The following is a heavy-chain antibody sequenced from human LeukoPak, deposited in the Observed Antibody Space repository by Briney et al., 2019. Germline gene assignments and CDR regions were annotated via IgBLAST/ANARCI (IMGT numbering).Heavy chain of an antibody. CDR2: ISSSGSTI. V-gene: IGHV3-11*01. CDR3: AREDYDYVWGSYRYLY. D-gene: IGHD3-16*02. CDR1: GFTFSDYY. Sequence: GGSLRLSCAASGFTFSDYYMSWIHQAPGKGLEWVSYISSSGSTIYYADSVKGRFTISRDNAKNSLYLQMNSLRAEDTAVYYCAREDYDYVWGSYRYLYWGQGTLVTVSS. J-gene: IGHJ4*02.